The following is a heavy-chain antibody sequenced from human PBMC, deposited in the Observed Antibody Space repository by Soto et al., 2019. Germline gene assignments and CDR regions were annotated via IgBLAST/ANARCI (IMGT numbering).Heavy chain of an antibody. Sequence: SETLSLTCTVSGGSISSYYWSWIRQPPGKGLEWIGYIYYSGSTNYNPSLKSRVTISVDTSKNQFSLKLSYVTAADTAVYYCAKEAWELLYYYYGMDVWGQGTTVTVSS. D-gene: IGHD1-26*01. J-gene: IGHJ6*02. V-gene: IGHV4-59*12. CDR3: AKEAWELLYYYYGMDV. CDR2: IYYSGST. CDR1: GGSISSYY.